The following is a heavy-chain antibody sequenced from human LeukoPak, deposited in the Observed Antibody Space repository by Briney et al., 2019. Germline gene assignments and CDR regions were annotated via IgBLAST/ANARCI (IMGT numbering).Heavy chain of an antibody. J-gene: IGHJ4*02. D-gene: IGHD5-24*01. V-gene: IGHV3-7*01. Sequence: GGSLRLSCAASEFTFSTYWMTWVRQAPGKGLEWVADIKQDGSEKYYVDSVKGRFTISRDNSKNTLYLQMNSLRAEDTAVYYCAKDHYGRDGYNFDYWGQGTLVTVSS. CDR1: EFTFSTYW. CDR3: AKDHYGRDGYNFDY. CDR2: IKQDGSEK.